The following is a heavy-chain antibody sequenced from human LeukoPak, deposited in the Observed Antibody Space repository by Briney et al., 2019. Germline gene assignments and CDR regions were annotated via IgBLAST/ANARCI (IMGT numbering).Heavy chain of an antibody. Sequence: PGRSLRLSCAASGFTFSSYGMHWVRQAPGKGLEWVAVISYDGSNKYYADSVKGRFTISRDNSKNTLYLQMNSLRAEDTAVYYCAKDRSQFRYYDILTGHDYWGQGTLVTVSS. J-gene: IGHJ4*02. V-gene: IGHV3-30*18. D-gene: IGHD3-9*01. CDR3: AKDRSQFRYYDILTGHDY. CDR2: ISYDGSNK. CDR1: GFTFSSYG.